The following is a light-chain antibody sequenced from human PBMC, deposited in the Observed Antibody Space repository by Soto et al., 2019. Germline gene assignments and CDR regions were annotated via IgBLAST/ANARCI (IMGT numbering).Light chain of an antibody. CDR2: GAS. CDR3: QQYNNWPPKT. Sequence: EIVMTQSPATLPVSPGERATLSCRASQSVSSNLAWYQQKPGQAPRLLIYGASTRATGIPARFSGSGSGTEFTLTISSLQSEDFAVYYCQQYNNWPPKTFGQGTK. CDR1: QSVSSN. V-gene: IGKV3-15*01. J-gene: IGKJ1*01.